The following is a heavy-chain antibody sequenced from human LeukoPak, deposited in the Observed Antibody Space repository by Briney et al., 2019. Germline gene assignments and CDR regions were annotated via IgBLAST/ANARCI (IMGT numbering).Heavy chain of an antibody. CDR1: GFTFSSYG. CDR3: AKRARCTGGSCSTYYFDY. J-gene: IGHJ4*02. V-gene: IGHV3-23*01. D-gene: IGHD2-15*01. CDR2: ISGSGGST. Sequence: GGSLRLSCAASGFTFSSYGMSWVRQAPGKGLEWVSAISGSGGSTYYADSVKGRFTISRDNSKNTLYLQMNSLRAEDTAVYYCAKRARCTGGSCSTYYFDYWGQGTLVTVSS.